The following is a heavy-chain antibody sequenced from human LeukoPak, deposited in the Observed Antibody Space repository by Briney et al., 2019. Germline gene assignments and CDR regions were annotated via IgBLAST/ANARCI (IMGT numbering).Heavy chain of an antibody. CDR2: INPNSGGT. CDR3: ARGAFYGDYGGHVDY. V-gene: IGHV1-2*02. D-gene: IGHD4-17*01. J-gene: IGHJ4*02. Sequence: GASVKVSCKASGYTFTGYYMHWVRQAPGQGLEWMGWINPNSGGTNYAQKFQGRVTMTRDTSISTAYMELSRLRSDDTAVYYCARGAFYGDYGGHVDYWGQGTLVTVSS. CDR1: GYTFTGYY.